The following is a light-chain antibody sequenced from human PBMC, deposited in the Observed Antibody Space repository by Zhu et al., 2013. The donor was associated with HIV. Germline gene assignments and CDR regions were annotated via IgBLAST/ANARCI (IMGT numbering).Light chain of an antibody. V-gene: IGLV1-51*01. CDR2: DNN. Sequence: QSVLTQPPSVSAAPGQKVTISCSGSNSNIGNNYVSWYQQLPGTAPKLLIYDNNKRPSRIPDRFSGSKSDTSATLAITGLQTGDEAGYYCGSWDSTLSVMLFGGGTEVTVL. CDR1: NSNIGNNY. J-gene: IGLJ2*01. CDR3: GSWDSTLSVML.